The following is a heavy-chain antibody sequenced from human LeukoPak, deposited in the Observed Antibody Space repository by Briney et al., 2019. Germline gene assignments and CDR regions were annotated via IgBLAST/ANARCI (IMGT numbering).Heavy chain of an antibody. J-gene: IGHJ3*02. CDR3: ARELRYGSGPGLAFDI. V-gene: IGHV3-33*01. CDR1: GFSFSSYA. CDR2: LSYDGSDK. Sequence: GGSLRLSCAASGFSFSSYAMHWVRQAPGKGLEWVAVLSYDGSDKYYVDSVKGRFTISRDNSKNMLYLQMNSLRAVDTAVYYCARELRYGSGPGLAFDIWGQGTMVTVSS. D-gene: IGHD3-10*01.